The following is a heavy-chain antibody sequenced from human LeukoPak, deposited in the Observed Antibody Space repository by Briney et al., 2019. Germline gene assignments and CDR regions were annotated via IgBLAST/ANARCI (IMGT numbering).Heavy chain of an antibody. CDR3: ARGYDSWDS. V-gene: IGHV3-48*03. Sequence: GGSLRLSCAASGFTFSSDEMNWVRHAPGKGLQWISYINTDGATIYYADSVKGRFTISTANAKNSLYLQINSLRDGDTAVYYCARGYDSWDSWGQGTLVTVSS. CDR1: GFTFSSDE. CDR2: INTDGATI. J-gene: IGHJ4*02. D-gene: IGHD3-16*01.